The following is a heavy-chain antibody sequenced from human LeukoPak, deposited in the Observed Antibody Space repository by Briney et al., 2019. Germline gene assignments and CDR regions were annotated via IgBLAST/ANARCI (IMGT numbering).Heavy chain of an antibody. V-gene: IGHV3-11*01. D-gene: IGHD3-10*01. CDR2: ISSSGSTI. CDR3: ARGNYGSGSYRYYYYYYMDV. J-gene: IGHJ6*03. CDR1: GFTFSDYY. Sequence: PGGSLRLSCAASGFTFSDYYMSWIRQAPGKGLEWVSYISSSGSTIYYADSVKGRFTISRDNAKNSLYLQINSLRAEDTAVYYCARGNYGSGSYRYYYYYYMDVWGKGTTVTVSS.